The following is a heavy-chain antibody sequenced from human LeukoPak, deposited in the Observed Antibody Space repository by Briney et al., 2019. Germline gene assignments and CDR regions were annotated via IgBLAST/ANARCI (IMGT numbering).Heavy chain of an antibody. D-gene: IGHD4-11*01. J-gene: IGHJ6*03. V-gene: IGHV5-51*01. CDR3: ARQSYSNYLYYHYYYMDV. CDR1: GYSFTSYW. CDR2: IYPGDSDT. Sequence: GESLKISCKGSGYSFTSYWIGWVRQMPGKGLEWMGIIYPGDSDTRYSPSFQGQVTISADKSISTAYLQWSSLKASDTAMYYCARQSYSNYLYYHYYYMDVWGKGTTVTVSS.